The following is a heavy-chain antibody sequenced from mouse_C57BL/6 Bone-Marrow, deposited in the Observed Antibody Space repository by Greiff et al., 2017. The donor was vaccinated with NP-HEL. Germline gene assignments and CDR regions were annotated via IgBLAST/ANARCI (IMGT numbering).Heavy chain of an antibody. CDR2: IDPENGDT. D-gene: IGHD4-1*01. J-gene: IGHJ3*01. Sequence: VQLQQSGAELVRPGASVKLSCTASGFNFKDDYMHWVKQRPGQGLEWIGWIDPENGDTEYASKFQGKATITADTSSNTAYLQLSSLTSEDTAVYYCTTLGFAYWGQGTLVTVSA. V-gene: IGHV14-4*01. CDR1: GFNFKDDY. CDR3: TTLGFAY.